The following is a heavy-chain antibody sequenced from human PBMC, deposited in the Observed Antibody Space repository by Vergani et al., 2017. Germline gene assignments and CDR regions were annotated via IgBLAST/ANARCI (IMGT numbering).Heavy chain of an antibody. V-gene: IGHV1-69*01. CDR1: GFTFSSYA. Sequence: QVQLVESGGGVVQPGRSLRLSCAASGFTFSSYAISWVRQAPGQGLEWMGGIIPIFGTANYAQKFQGRVTITADESTSTAYMELSSLRSEDTAVYYCARGPTYDILTGYYYYYYMDVWGKGTTVTVSS. CDR3: ARGPTYDILTGYYYYYYMDV. J-gene: IGHJ6*03. CDR2: IIPIFGTA. D-gene: IGHD3-9*01.